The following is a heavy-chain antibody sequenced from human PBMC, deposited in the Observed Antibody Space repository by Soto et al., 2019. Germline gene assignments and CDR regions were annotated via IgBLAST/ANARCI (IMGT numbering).Heavy chain of an antibody. D-gene: IGHD2-2*01. J-gene: IGHJ6*03. V-gene: IGHV1-3*01. CDR1: GYTFTSYA. CDR3: ALAHQLPRRGDYYYMDV. Sequence: GASVKVSCKASGYTFTSYAMHWVRQAPGQRLEWMGWINAGNGNTKYSQKFQGRVTITRDTSASTAYMELSSLRSEDTAVYYCALAHQLPRRGDYYYMDVWGKGTTVTVSS. CDR2: INAGNGNT.